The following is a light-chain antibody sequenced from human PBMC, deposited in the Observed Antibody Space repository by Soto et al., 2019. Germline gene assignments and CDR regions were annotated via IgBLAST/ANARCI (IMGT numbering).Light chain of an antibody. CDR2: AAS. CDR1: QGISNY. V-gene: IGKV1-27*01. CDR3: QKYNSAPRT. J-gene: IGKJ1*01. Sequence: DIQMTQSPSSLSASVGDRVTITCRASQGISNYLAWYQQKPGKVPKLLIYAASTLQSGVPSRFSGSGSGPDFTLTISSRQPQDVATYYCQKYNSAPRTFGQGTKVEIK.